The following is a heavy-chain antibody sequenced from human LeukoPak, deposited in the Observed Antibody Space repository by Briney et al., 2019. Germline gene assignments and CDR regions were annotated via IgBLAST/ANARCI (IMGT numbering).Heavy chain of an antibody. CDR2: IYSGGST. J-gene: IGHJ6*03. D-gene: IGHD3-9*01. CDR3: AKPSTIHYDILTGYYSDYYMDV. CDR1: GFTVSSNY. Sequence: PGGSLRLSCAASGFTVSSNYMSWVRQAPGKGLEWVSVIYSGGSTYYADSVKGRFTISRDNSKNTLYLQMNSLRAEDTAVYYCAKPSTIHYDILTGYYSDYYMDVWGKGTTVTISS. V-gene: IGHV3-53*01.